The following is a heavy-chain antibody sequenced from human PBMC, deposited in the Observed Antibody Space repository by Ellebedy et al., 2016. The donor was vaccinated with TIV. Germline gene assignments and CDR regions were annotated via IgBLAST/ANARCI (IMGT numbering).Heavy chain of an antibody. CDR2: IYSGGST. Sequence: GESLKISXAASGFTVSSNYMSWVRQAPGKGLEWVSVIYSGGSTYYADSVKGRFTISRDNSKNTLYLQMNSLRAEDTAVYYCATNNVVVTADAFDIWGQGTMVTVSS. CDR3: ATNNVVVTADAFDI. J-gene: IGHJ3*02. V-gene: IGHV3-66*01. D-gene: IGHD2-21*02. CDR1: GFTVSSNY.